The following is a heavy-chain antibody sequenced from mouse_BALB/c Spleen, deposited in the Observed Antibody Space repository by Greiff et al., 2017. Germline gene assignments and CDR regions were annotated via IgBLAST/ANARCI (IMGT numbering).Heavy chain of an antibody. CDR2: IYPGNSDT. CDR3: ARVYGNYFDY. D-gene: IGHD2-1*01. CDR1: GYSFTSYW. V-gene: IGHV1-5*01. Sequence: EVQLQQSGTVLARPGASVKMSCKASGYSFTSYWMHWVKQRPGQGLEWIGAIYPGNSDTSYNQKFKGKAKLTAVTSASTAYMELSSLTNEDSAVYYCARVYGNYFDYWGQGTTLTVSS. J-gene: IGHJ2*01.